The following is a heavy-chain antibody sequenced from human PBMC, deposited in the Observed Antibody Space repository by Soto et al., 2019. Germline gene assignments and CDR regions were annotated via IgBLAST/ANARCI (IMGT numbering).Heavy chain of an antibody. D-gene: IGHD3-16*02. CDR2: IYYSGST. V-gene: IGHV4-59*01. Sequence: SETLSLTCTVSGGSLSSYYWSWIRQPPGKGLEWIGYIYYSGSTNYNPSLKSRDTISVDTSKNQFSLKLSSVTAADTAVYYCARGDPYYDYIWGSYRYGSDYFDHWGQGTLVTVSS. J-gene: IGHJ4*02. CDR1: GGSLSSYY. CDR3: ARGDPYYDYIWGSYRYGSDYFDH.